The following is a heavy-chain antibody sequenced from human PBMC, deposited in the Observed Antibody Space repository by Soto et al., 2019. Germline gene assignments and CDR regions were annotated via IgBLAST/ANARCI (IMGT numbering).Heavy chain of an antibody. D-gene: IGHD3-10*01. CDR2: IYYSGST. CDR3: ARGYYGSGSFAYYYYMDV. Sequence: SETLSLTCTVSGGSISSYYWSWIRQPPGKGLEWIGYIYYSGSTNYNPSLKSRVTISVDTSKNQFSLKLSSVTAADTAVYYCARGYYGSGSFAYYYYMDVWGKGTPVTVSS. CDR1: GGSISSYY. V-gene: IGHV4-59*01. J-gene: IGHJ6*03.